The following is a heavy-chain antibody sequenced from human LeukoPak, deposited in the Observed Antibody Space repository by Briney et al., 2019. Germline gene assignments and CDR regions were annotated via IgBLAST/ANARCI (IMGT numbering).Heavy chain of an antibody. D-gene: IGHD1-26*01. CDR1: GFTFSSYG. CDR3: AKDPTSSWETAFDI. J-gene: IGHJ3*02. CDR2: TRYDGSNK. V-gene: IGHV3-30*02. Sequence: GGSLRLSCAASGFTFSSYGMHWVRQAPGKGLEWVAFTRYDGSNKYYADSVKGRFTISRDTSKNTLSLHMNSLRAEDTAVYYCAKDPTSSWETAFDIWGQGTMVTVSS.